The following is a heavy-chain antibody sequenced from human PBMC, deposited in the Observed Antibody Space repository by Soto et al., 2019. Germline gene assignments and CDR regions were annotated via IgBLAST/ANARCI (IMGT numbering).Heavy chain of an antibody. CDR1: GFTFSIYA. CDR2: ISGSGDYT. J-gene: IGHJ4*02. D-gene: IGHD6-19*01. CDR3: AKVLKAVAGTYDY. V-gene: IGHV3-23*01. Sequence: EVQLLESGGGLVQPGGSLRLSCAASGFTFSIYAMSWVRQAPGKGLEWVSAISGSGDYTYYADSVQGRFAISRDNSKNTLYLQMNCLRAGDTAVYYCAKVLKAVAGTYDYGGQGSVVTVSS.